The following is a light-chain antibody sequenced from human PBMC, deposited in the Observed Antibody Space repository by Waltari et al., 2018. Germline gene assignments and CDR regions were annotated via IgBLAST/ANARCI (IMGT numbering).Light chain of an antibody. Sequence: SALTQPRSVSESPGQSVTISCTGTSSDVGGYEFVSWYQQHPGKAPKLIMYGFSQRPSGVPDRFSASKSGNTASLTISGLQAEDEADYYCCSYAGSNIRVFGGGTKVTVL. CDR2: GFS. CDR3: CSYAGSNIRV. J-gene: IGLJ3*02. CDR1: SSDVGGYEF. V-gene: IGLV2-11*01.